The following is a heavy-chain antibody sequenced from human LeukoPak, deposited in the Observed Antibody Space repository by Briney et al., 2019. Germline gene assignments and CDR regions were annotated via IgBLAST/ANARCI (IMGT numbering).Heavy chain of an antibody. Sequence: GSSVKVSCKASGGTFSSYAISWVRQAPGQGLEWMGWMNPNSGNTGYAQKFQGRVTITRNTSISTAYMELSSLRSEDTAVYYCARGLYDFWSGYYHWFDPWGQGTLVTVSS. V-gene: IGHV1-8*03. CDR3: ARGLYDFWSGYYHWFDP. J-gene: IGHJ5*02. CDR2: MNPNSGNT. D-gene: IGHD3-3*01. CDR1: GGTFSSYA.